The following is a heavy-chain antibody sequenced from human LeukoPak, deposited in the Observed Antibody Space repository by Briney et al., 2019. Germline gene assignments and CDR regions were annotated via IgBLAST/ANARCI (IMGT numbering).Heavy chain of an antibody. CDR2: IYTSGNT. CDR3: TRGFLQIDY. V-gene: IGHV4-4*09. J-gene: IGHJ4*02. CDR1: GGSISNYF. Sequence: PSETLSLTCTVSGGSISNYFWTWTRQPPGKGLEWIGYIYTSGNTNYNPSLESRVTMSVDTSKNQFSLRLNSVTAADTAVYYCTRGFLQIDYWGQGTLVTVSS.